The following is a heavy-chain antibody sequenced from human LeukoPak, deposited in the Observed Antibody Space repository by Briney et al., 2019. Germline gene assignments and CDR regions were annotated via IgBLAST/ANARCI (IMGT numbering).Heavy chain of an antibody. J-gene: IGHJ4*02. V-gene: IGHV3-23*01. D-gene: IGHD3-10*01. CDR3: AKDRVGGSGSQFDS. CDR1: GFTFNTFA. Sequence: PGGSLRLSCVASGFTFNTFAMSWVRQAPGKGLEWVSSISGSGSGGSTYYADSVKGRFTISRDNSKNTLYLQMNSLIAEDTAVYYCAKDRVGGSGSQFDSWGQGSLVIVSS. CDR2: ISGSGSGGST.